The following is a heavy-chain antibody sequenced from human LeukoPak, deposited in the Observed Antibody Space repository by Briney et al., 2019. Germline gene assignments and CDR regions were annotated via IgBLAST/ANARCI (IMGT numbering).Heavy chain of an antibody. D-gene: IGHD5-18*01. CDR3: ARRRLSRYSYATRYWFDP. CDR2: TNPNSGGT. V-gene: IGHV1-2*02. J-gene: IGHJ5*02. CDR1: GYTFTGYY. Sequence: ASVKVSCKASGYTFTGYYMHWVRQAPGQGLEWMGCTNPNSGGTNYAQRFQGRVTMTRDTSISTAYMELSRLRSDDTAVYYCARRRLSRYSYATRYWFDPWGQGTLVTVSS.